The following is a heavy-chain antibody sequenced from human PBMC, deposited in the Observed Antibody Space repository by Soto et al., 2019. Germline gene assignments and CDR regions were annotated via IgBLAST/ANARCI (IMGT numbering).Heavy chain of an antibody. Sequence: GGSLRLSCAASGFTFSSYAMSWVRQAPGKGLEWVSGISGSGGSTHYADSVKGRFTISRDNSKNTLYLQMNSLRAEDTAVYYCAKGVLGAIPYYFDYWGQGTLVTVSS. CDR3: AKGVLGAIPYYFDY. V-gene: IGHV3-23*01. CDR1: GFTFSSYA. D-gene: IGHD1-26*01. J-gene: IGHJ4*02. CDR2: ISGSGGST.